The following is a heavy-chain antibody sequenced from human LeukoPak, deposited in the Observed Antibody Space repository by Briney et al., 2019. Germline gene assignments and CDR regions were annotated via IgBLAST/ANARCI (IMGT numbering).Heavy chain of an antibody. J-gene: IGHJ2*01. CDR2: IYHSGST. Sequence: SETLSLTCTVSGYSISSGYYWGWIRQPPGKGLEWIGSIYHSGSTYYNPSLKSRVTISVDTSKNQFSLKLSSVTAADTAVYYCARDLTLFNHSYGFYWYFDLWGRGTLVTVSS. CDR1: GYSISSGYY. CDR3: ARDLTLFNHSYGFYWYFDL. V-gene: IGHV4-38-2*02. D-gene: IGHD5-18*01.